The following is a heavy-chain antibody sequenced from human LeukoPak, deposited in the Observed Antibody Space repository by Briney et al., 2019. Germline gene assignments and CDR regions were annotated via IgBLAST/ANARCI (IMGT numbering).Heavy chain of an antibody. J-gene: IGHJ3*02. Sequence: ASVKVSCKASGGTFSSYAISWVRQAPGQGLEWMGGIIPIFGTANYAQKFQGRVTITADESTSTAYMELRSLRSDDTAVYYCARDLTMIVVVTTGAFDIWGQGTMVTVSS. CDR2: IIPIFGTA. D-gene: IGHD3-22*01. CDR3: ARDLTMIVVVTTGAFDI. V-gene: IGHV1-69*13. CDR1: GGTFSSYA.